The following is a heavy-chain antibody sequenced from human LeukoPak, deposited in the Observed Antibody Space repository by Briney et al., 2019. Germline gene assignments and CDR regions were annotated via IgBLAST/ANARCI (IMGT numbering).Heavy chain of an antibody. J-gene: IGHJ4*02. Sequence: GGSLRLSCAASGFTFSSFSMNWVRQAPGKGLEWVSSISGSSGSIYYADSLKGRFTVSRDNAKNSLYLQMDRVRAGDTAVYYCARDTTSCGRGCYSLTDYWGQGNLGSVSS. D-gene: IGHD2-21*02. CDR2: ISGSSGSI. CDR1: GFTFSSFS. V-gene: IGHV3-21*01. CDR3: ARDTTSCGRGCYSLTDY.